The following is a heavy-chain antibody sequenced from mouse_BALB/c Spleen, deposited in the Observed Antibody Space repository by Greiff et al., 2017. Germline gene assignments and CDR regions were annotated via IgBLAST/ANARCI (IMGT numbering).Heavy chain of an antibody. D-gene: IGHD1-1*01. J-gene: IGHJ4*01. V-gene: IGHV1-4*02. Sequence: QVQLKQSAAELARPGASVKMSCKASGYTFTSYTMHWVKQRPGQGLEWIGYINPSSGYTEYNQKFKDKTTLTADKSSSTAYMQLSSLTSEDSAVYYCAELRVAMDYWGQGTSVTVSS. CDR1: GYTFTSYT. CDR3: AELRVAMDY. CDR2: INPSSGYT.